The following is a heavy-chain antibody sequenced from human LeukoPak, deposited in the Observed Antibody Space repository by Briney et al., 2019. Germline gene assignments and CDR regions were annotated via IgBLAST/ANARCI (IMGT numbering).Heavy chain of an antibody. CDR1: GFTFSSYG. CDR3: AKDKDRQTSSGYYYDY. D-gene: IGHD3-22*01. J-gene: IGHJ4*02. CDR2: IRYDGSNK. Sequence: PGGSLRLSCAASGFTFSSYGMHWVRQAPGKGLEWVAFIRYDGSNKYYADSVKGRFTISRDNSKNTLYLQMNSLRAEDTAVYYCAKDKDRQTSSGYYYDYWGQGTLVTVSS. V-gene: IGHV3-30*02.